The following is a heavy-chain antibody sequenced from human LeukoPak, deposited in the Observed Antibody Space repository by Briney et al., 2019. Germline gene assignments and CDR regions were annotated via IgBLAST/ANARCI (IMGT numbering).Heavy chain of an antibody. D-gene: IGHD3-22*01. CDR2: ISAYNGNT. Sequence: GASVKVSCKASGYTFTSYGISWVRQAPGQGLEWMGWISAYNGNTNYAQKLQGRVTMTTDTSTSTAYMELRSLRSDDTAVYYCARAYYYNSSGYYSLDYWGQGTLVTVCS. J-gene: IGHJ4*02. CDR3: ARAYYYNSSGYYSLDY. CDR1: GYTFTSYG. V-gene: IGHV1-18*01.